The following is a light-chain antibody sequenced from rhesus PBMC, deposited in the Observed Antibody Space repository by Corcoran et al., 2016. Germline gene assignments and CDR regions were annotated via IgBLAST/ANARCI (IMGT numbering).Light chain of an antibody. CDR1: QSVSSK. CDR2: GAS. CDR3: QETSILWT. J-gene: IGKJ1*01. V-gene: IGKV3-31*02. Sequence: EIVMTQSPATLSLSPGETATISCRTSQSVSSKLAWYQQKPGQAPRLLIYGASSRATGIPDRFSGSGSGTDVTLTISSLEPEDFAVYYCQETSILWTFGQGTKVEIK.